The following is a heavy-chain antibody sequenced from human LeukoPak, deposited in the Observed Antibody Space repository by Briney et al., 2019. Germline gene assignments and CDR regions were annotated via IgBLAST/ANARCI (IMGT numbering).Heavy chain of an antibody. CDR2: IIPIFGTA. D-gene: IGHD6-19*01. CDR1: GGTFSSYA. V-gene: IGHV1-69*13. J-gene: IGHJ4*02. CDR3: ARTQYSSGWPNFDY. Sequence: ASVKVSCKASGGTFSSYAISWVRQAPGQGLEWMGGIIPIFGTANYAQKFQGRVTITADESTSTAYMELSSLRSEDTAVYYCARTQYSSGWPNFDYWGQGTLVTVSS.